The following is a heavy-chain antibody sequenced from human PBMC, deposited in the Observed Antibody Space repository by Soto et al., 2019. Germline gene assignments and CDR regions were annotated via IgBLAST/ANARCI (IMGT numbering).Heavy chain of an antibody. D-gene: IGHD3-10*01. CDR3: ARHLTEASGKLRIPSGFAP. J-gene: IGHJ5*02. CDR2: IDPSDSYT. CDR1: GYSFSSYW. V-gene: IGHV5-10-1*01. Sequence: LGESLKISCKGSGYSFSSYWITWVRQMPGKGLEWMGRIDPSDSYTNYSPSFQGHVTFSADKSISTAYLQWNSLKASDTAMYYCARHLTEASGKLRIPSGFAPRGQGALVPVSS.